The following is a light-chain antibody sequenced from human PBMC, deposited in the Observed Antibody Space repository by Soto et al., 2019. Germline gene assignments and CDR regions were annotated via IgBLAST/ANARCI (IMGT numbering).Light chain of an antibody. CDR2: AAS. CDR1: QGISSY. J-gene: IGKJ1*01. Sequence: AIRMTQSPSSFSASTGDRVTITCRASQGISSYLAWYQQKPGKAPKLLIYAASTLQSGVPSRFSGSGSGTDFTLTISCLQSEDFATYYCQQYYSCPSFGQGTKVEIK. CDR3: QQYYSCPS. V-gene: IGKV1-8*01.